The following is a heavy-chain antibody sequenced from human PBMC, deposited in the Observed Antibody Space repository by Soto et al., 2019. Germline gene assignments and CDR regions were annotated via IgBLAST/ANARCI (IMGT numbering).Heavy chain of an antibody. CDR1: GYSFTSYW. CDR2: IDTSDSYT. CDR3: ARQGTAAAGEDYYYYGMDV. D-gene: IGHD6-13*01. J-gene: IGHJ6*02. V-gene: IGHV5-10-1*01. Sequence: GESLKISCKGSGYSFTSYWISWVRQMPGKGLGWMGRIDTSDSYTNYSPSFQGHVTVTANKSISTAYLQWSSLKASDTATYYCARQGTAAAGEDYYYYGMDVWGQGTTVTVSS.